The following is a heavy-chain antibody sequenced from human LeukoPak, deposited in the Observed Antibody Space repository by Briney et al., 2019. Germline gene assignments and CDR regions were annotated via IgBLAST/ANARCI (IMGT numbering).Heavy chain of an antibody. CDR3: ARARNPIPPSGLDY. CDR2: IYYSGST. V-gene: IGHV4-59*01. D-gene: IGHD2-2*02. CDR1: GGSISSYY. J-gene: IGHJ4*02. Sequence: PSETLSLTCTVSGGSISSYYWSWIRQPPGKGLEWIGYIYYSGSTNYNPSLKGRVTISVDTSKNQFSLKLSSVTAADTAVYYCARARNPIPPSGLDYWGQGTLVAVSS.